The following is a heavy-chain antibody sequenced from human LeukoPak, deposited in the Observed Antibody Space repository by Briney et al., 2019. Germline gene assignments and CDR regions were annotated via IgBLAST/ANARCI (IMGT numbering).Heavy chain of an antibody. D-gene: IGHD3-22*01. CDR3: ARVFYDSSGYQVDC. CDR1: GGSISSYY. J-gene: IGHJ4*02. Sequence: SETLSLTCTVSGGSISSYYWSWIRQPPGKGLEWIGYIYYSGSTNYNPSLKSRVTISVDTSKNQFSLKLSSVTAADTAVYYCARVFYDSSGYQVDCWGQGTLVTVSS. CDR2: IYYSGST. V-gene: IGHV4-59*01.